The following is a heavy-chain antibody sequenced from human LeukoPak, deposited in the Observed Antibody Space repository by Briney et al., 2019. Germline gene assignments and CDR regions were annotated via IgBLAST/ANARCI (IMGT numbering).Heavy chain of an antibody. J-gene: IGHJ4*02. CDR3: ARDRGSYFRY. V-gene: IGHV1-2*02. CDR2: SNPNIGGT. Sequence: ASVKVSCKASGYTFTGYYMHWVRQAPGQGLEWMGWSNPNIGGTNYAQKFQGRVTMTKDTSISTAYMELRSLRSDDTAVYYCARDRGSYFRYWGQGTLVTVSS. D-gene: IGHD1-26*01. CDR1: GYTFTGYY.